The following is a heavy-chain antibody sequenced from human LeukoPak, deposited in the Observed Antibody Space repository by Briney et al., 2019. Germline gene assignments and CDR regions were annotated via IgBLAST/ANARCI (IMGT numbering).Heavy chain of an antibody. D-gene: IGHD3-10*01. CDR2: KSSDGSDK. CDR1: GFSFSSYV. V-gene: IGHV3-30*18. J-gene: IGHJ4*02. Sequence: GRSLRLSCAASGFSFSSYVMHWVRQAPGKGLEWVAVKSSDGSDKYYADSGKGRFTISRDNSKNQLYLQMNSLRPEDTAVYYCAKGVRGVIAYYLDYWGQGTLVTVSS. CDR3: AKGVRGVIAYYLDY.